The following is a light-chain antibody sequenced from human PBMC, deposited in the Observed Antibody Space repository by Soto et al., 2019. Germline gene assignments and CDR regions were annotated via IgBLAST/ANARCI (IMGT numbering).Light chain of an antibody. CDR1: SSDVGSYNL. Sequence: HSALTQPASVSGSPGQSITISCTGTSSDVGSYNLVSWYQQHPGKAPKLMIYEGSKRPSGVSNRFSGSKSGNTASLTISWLKAEDEADYYCCSYAGSYVFGTGTKVTVL. J-gene: IGLJ1*01. CDR2: EGS. CDR3: CSYAGSYV. V-gene: IGLV2-23*01.